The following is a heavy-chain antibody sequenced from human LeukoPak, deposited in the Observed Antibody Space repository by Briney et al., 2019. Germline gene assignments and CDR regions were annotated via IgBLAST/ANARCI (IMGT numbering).Heavy chain of an antibody. V-gene: IGHV3-23*01. CDR2: ISGSGGST. J-gene: IGHJ4*02. Sequence: PGGSLRLSCAASGFTFSSYAMSWVRQAPGKGLEWVSAISGSGGSTYYADSVKGRFTISRDNSKNTLYLQMNSLRAEDTAVYYCAKGITDYYDSSGYYLPRLFDYWGQGTLVTVSS. D-gene: IGHD3-22*01. CDR1: GFTFSSYA. CDR3: AKGITDYYDSSGYYLPRLFDY.